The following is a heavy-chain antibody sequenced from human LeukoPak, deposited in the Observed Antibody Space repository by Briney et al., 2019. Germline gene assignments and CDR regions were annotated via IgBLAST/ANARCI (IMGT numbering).Heavy chain of an antibody. CDR1: GYIFTNYA. CDR3: ASPPEDSSGWNFDY. Sequence: ASVKVSCKASGYIFTNYAIHWVRQAPGQRLEWMGWINADNGNTKYSQRFQGRVTITRDTSASTAYMELSSLRSEDTAVYYCASPPEDSSGWNFDYWGQGTLVTVSS. D-gene: IGHD6-19*01. V-gene: IGHV1-3*01. CDR2: INADNGNT. J-gene: IGHJ4*02.